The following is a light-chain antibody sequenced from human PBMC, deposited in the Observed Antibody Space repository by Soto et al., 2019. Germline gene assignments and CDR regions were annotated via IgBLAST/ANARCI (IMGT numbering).Light chain of an antibody. V-gene: IGKV1-5*03. Sequence: DIQMTQSPSTLSASVGDRVTITCRARQNINRWLAWYQQRPGKAPNLLIHKASTLEVGVPSRFSGSASGTEFTLTISSLQPDDFAVYFCLQYNGYPLSVGGGTKVEIK. J-gene: IGKJ4*01. CDR1: QNINRW. CDR3: LQYNGYPLS. CDR2: KAS.